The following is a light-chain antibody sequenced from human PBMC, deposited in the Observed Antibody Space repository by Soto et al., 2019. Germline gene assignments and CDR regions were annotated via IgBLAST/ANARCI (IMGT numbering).Light chain of an antibody. V-gene: IGLV2-11*01. Sequence: QYVLTQPRSVSGSPGQSVTISCTGTSNHVGGYNYVTWYQQYPGKAPKVMIYDVKTRPSGVPDRFSGSKSGNTASLTISGLQAEDEADYYCCSYAGDYTFVFGPGTKVTVL. CDR2: DVK. CDR3: CSYAGDYTFV. CDR1: SNHVGGYNY. J-gene: IGLJ1*01.